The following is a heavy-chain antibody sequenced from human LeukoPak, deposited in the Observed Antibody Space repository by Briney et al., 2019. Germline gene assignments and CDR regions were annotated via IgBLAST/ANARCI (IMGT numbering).Heavy chain of an antibody. J-gene: IGHJ6*03. V-gene: IGHV3-23*01. Sequence: GGSLRLSCAASGFTFSSYAMSWVRQAPGKGLEWVSDISGSGGSTYYEDSVKGRFTISRDNSKNTLYLQMNSLRAEDTAVYYCAKDPRGSSSSVRYYYYYMDVWGKGTTVTVSS. CDR1: GFTFSSYA. CDR2: ISGSGGST. CDR3: AKDPRGSSSSVRYYYYYMDV. D-gene: IGHD6-6*01.